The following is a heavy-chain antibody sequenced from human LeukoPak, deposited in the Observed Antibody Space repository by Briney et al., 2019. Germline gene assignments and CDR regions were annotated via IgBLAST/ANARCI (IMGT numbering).Heavy chain of an antibody. V-gene: IGHV3-23*01. D-gene: IGHD2-2*03. CDR3: ALGYCSSTSCPNWFDP. Sequence: GGSLRLSCAASGFTFSSYAMSWVRQAPGKGLEWVSAISGSGGSIYYADSVKGRFTISRDNSKNTLYLQMNSLRAEDTAVYYCALGYCSSTSCPNWFDPWGQGTLVTVSS. CDR2: ISGSGGSI. CDR1: GFTFSSYA. J-gene: IGHJ5*02.